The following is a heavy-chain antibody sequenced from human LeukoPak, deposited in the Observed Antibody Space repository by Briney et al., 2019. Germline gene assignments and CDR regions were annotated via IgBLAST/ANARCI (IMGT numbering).Heavy chain of an antibody. D-gene: IGHD3-3*01. CDR1: VYIFSNYW. CDR3: ARHWSAAWFAY. J-gene: IGHJ4*02. V-gene: IGHV5-51*01. CDR2: FNPRDSTA. Sequence: GESLKISCRASVYIFSNYWIAWVRQMPGKGLEWVGIFNPRDSTARYSPSFQGRVTFSADNSISTAYLQWRNLRASDTAVYYCARHWSAAWFAYWGQGTQVSVSS.